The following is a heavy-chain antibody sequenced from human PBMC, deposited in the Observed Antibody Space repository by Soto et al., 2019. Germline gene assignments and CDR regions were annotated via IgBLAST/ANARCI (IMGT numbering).Heavy chain of an antibody. J-gene: IGHJ5*01. CDR2: IDPGTGNT. CDR1: GYTFITYA. Sequence: QVQLVQSGAEVKKPGASLRVSCKSSGYTFITYAMHWVRQAPGQRPEWMGWIDPGTGNTIYSQKFQGRVTITSDTSARTVYMEMSSLTSGDTAVYYCARDGRVVVPAYWFDFWGQGTLVTVSS. V-gene: IGHV1-3*01. D-gene: IGHD2-15*01. CDR3: ARDGRVVVPAYWFDF.